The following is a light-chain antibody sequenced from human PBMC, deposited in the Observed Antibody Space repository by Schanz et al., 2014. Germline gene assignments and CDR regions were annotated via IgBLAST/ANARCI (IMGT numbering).Light chain of an antibody. Sequence: QSVLTQPPSVSGAPGQRVTISCTGSSSNIGAGYGVHWYQQFPGTAPKLLIYDNSRRPSGVPDRFSGSKSGTSGTLAITGLQAEDETHYYCQSYDSSLSGSVFGGGTKLTVL. V-gene: IGLV1-40*01. CDR2: DNS. J-gene: IGLJ3*02. CDR1: SSNIGAGYG. CDR3: QSYDSSLSGSV.